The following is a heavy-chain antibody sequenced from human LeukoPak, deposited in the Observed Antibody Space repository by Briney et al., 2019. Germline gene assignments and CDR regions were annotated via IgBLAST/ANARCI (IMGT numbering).Heavy chain of an antibody. CDR3: ARLAYGSGSYLVY. Sequence: SETLSLTCTVSGGSFSGYYWSWIRQPAGKGLEWIGRIYTSGSTNYNPSLKSRVTMSVDTSKNQFSLKLSSVTAADTAVYYCARLAYGSGSYLVYWGQGTLVTVSS. V-gene: IGHV4-4*07. J-gene: IGHJ4*02. CDR2: IYTSGST. CDR1: GGSFSGYY. D-gene: IGHD3-10*01.